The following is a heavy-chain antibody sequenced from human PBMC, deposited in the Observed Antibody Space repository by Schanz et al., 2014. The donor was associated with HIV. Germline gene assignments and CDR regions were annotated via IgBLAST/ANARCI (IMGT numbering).Heavy chain of an antibody. CDR3: ARDGSSGWQDPFDY. CDR1: KLTFSSHA. J-gene: IGHJ4*02. V-gene: IGHV3-23*01. Sequence: EMQLLESGGGFVQSGGSLRLSCTASKLTFSSHAMSWVRQAPGKGLEWLSAMSGSGDKTFYADSAKGRFSTSRDNSENTLYVEMNSLRAEDTAVYYCARDGSSGWQDPFDYWGQGTLVTVSS. CDR2: MSGSGDKT. D-gene: IGHD6-19*01.